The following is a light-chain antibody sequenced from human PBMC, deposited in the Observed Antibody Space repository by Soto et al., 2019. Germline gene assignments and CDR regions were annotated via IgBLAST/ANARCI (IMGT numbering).Light chain of an antibody. CDR1: NSDIGTNT. CDR3: AAWDDSLFGHV. J-gene: IGLJ1*01. Sequence: QSLLTQPPSASGTPGQRVTISCSGGNSDIGTNTVNWYQQVPGAAPKLLIYSNDQRPSGVPDRFSGSKSGTSASLAISGLQSDDEADYYCAAWDDSLFGHVFGTGTKVTVL. V-gene: IGLV1-44*01. CDR2: SND.